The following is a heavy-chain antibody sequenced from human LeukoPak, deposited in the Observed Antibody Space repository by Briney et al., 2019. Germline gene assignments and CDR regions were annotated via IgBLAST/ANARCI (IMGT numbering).Heavy chain of an antibody. Sequence: GGSLRLSCAASGFTVSSNYMSWVRQAPGKGLQWVSGLSGGGGDTYYTDSVKGRFTVSRDNSKNTLYLQMNSLRVEDTAVYYCAKARQGRYFDLWGRGTLVTVSS. CDR1: GFTVSSNY. J-gene: IGHJ2*01. CDR3: AKARQGRYFDL. V-gene: IGHV3-23*01. CDR2: LSGGGGDT.